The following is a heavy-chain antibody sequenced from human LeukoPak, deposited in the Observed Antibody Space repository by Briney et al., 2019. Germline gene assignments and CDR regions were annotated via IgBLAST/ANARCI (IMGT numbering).Heavy chain of an antibody. CDR2: INHSGST. V-gene: IGHV4-34*01. Sequence: SETLSLTCAAYGGSFSGYYWSWICQPPGKGLEWIGEINHSGSTNYNPSLKSRVTISVDTSKNQFSLKLSSVTAADTAVYYCARGGLSSSSSWLSWFDPWGQGTLVTVSS. J-gene: IGHJ5*02. D-gene: IGHD6-13*01. CDR1: GGSFSGYY. CDR3: ARGGLSSSSSWLSWFDP.